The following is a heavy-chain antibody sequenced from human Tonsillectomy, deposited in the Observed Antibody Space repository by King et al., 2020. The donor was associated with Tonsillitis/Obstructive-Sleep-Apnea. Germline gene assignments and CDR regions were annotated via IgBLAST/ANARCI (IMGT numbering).Heavy chain of an antibody. Sequence: VQLVESGGGLVQPGGSLRLSCAASGFTFNSYAMSWVRQAPGKGLEWVSTISGSGGSTYYADSVKGRFTISRDNSKNTLYLQMNSLRAEDTAIYYCGKDQRLYPSSSFFAFDIWGQGTMVTVSS. J-gene: IGHJ3*02. CDR3: GKDQRLYPSSSFFAFDI. D-gene: IGHD6-6*01. V-gene: IGHV3-23*04. CDR1: GFTFNSYA. CDR2: ISGSGGST.